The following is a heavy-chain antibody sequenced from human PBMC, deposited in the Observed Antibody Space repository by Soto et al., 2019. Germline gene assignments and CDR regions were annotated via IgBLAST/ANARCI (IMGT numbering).Heavy chain of an antibody. Sequence: QVRLQESGPGLVKPSETLSPTCTVSGGAMFSYYWSWIPQPPGRGLEWIGFIYYAGSTKYNPSLNSRVTISVDTSKIQFSPTVSSVTTADTAVYYCSIRIVATETFDYWGQGTLVTVSS. V-gene: IGHV4-59*08. CDR3: SIRIVATETFDY. D-gene: IGHD5-12*01. CDR1: GGAMFSYY. CDR2: IYYAGST. J-gene: IGHJ4*02.